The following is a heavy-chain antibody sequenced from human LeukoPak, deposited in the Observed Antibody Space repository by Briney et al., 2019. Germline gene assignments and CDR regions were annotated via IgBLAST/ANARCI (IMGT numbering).Heavy chain of an antibody. CDR3: ARVNPREAPDAFDI. CDR1: GGSISSYY. D-gene: IGHD1-14*01. J-gene: IGHJ3*02. CDR2: IYYSGST. V-gene: IGHV4-59*01. Sequence: PSETLSLTCTVSGGSISSYYWSWIRQPPGKGLEWIGYIYYSGSTNYNPSLKSRVTISVDTSKNQFSLKLSSVTAADTAVYYCARVNPREAPDAFDIWGQGTMVTVSS.